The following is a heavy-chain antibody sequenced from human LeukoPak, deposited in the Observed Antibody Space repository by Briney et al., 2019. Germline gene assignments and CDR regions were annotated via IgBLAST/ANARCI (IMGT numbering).Heavy chain of an antibody. D-gene: IGHD4-11*01. V-gene: IGHV1-46*01. J-gene: IGHJ4*02. CDR2: TDPIGGST. Sequence: ASVKVPCKASGYTYTNYYIHWVRQAPGQGLEWMGITDPIGGSTNYAQKFQGRVTMTRDTSTSTVYMELSSLRSEDSAVYYCARWTTTYLDYWGQGTLVTVPS. CDR3: ARWTTTYLDY. CDR1: GYTYTNYY.